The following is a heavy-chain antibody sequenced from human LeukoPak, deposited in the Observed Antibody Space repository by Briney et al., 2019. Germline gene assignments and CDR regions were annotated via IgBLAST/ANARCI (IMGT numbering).Heavy chain of an antibody. V-gene: IGHV1-69*01. CDR1: GGTYSSYA. J-gene: IGHJ5*02. CDR2: IIPIFGTA. CDR3: ARGTPPIAVAFDNWFDP. D-gene: IGHD6-19*01. Sequence: SVKVSCKASGGTYSSYAISWVRQAPGQGLEWMGGIIPIFGTANYAQKLQGRVTITADESTSTAYMELSSLRSEDTAVYYCARGTPPIAVAFDNWFDPWSQGTLVTVSS.